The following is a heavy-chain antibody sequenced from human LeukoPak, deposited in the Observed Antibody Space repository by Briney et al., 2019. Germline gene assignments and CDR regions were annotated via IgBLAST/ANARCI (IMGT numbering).Heavy chain of an antibody. CDR1: RFPFSSCA. J-gene: IGHJ3*02. Sequence: GGSLRLSCAASRFPFSSCAMSWVRQAPGKGLEWVSAISGSGGSTYSADSVKGRFTISRDNSKNTLYLQMNSLRAEDTAVYYCAKEFSYYYDSSGYYSGTDAFDIWGQGTLVTVSS. D-gene: IGHD3-22*01. CDR2: ISGSGGST. V-gene: IGHV3-23*01. CDR3: AKEFSYYYDSSGYYSGTDAFDI.